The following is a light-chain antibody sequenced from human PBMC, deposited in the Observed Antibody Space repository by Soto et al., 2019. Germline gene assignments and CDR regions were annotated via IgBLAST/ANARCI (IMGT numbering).Light chain of an antibody. Sequence: QAVVTQEPSLTVSPGGTVTLTCGCSTGAVTSSHYPYWFQQKPGQAPRTLIYETSNKYSWTPARFSGSLLGDKAALTLSGAQPEDEAEYYCLLSYSDTRSGVFGGGPKLTVL. CDR1: TGAVTSSHY. CDR2: ETS. V-gene: IGLV7-46*01. J-gene: IGLJ2*01. CDR3: LLSYSDTRSGV.